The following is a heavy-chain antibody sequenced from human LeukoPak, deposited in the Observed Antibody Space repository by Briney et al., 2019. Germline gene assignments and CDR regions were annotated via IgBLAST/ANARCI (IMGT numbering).Heavy chain of an antibody. V-gene: IGHV4-39*07. CDR1: GGSISSSSYY. CDR2: IYYSGST. CDR3: ARGPSYYGDYFWFDP. Sequence: SETLSLTCTVSGGSISSSSYYWGWIRQPPGKGLEWIGSIYYSGSTYYNPSLKSRVTISVDTSKNQFSLKLSSVTAADTAVYYCARGPSYYGDYFWFDPWGQGTLVTVSS. J-gene: IGHJ5*02. D-gene: IGHD4-17*01.